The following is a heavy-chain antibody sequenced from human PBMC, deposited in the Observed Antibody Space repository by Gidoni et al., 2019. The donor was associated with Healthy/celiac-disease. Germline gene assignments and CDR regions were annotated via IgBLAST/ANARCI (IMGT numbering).Heavy chain of an antibody. Sequence: QLQLQESGPVLVKPSETLSLTCTVSGGSISSSSYYWGWIRQPPGKGLEWIGSIYYSGSTYYNPSLKSRVTISVDTSKNQFSLKLSSVTAADTAVYYCARRMTTVVTRSAAFDIWGQGTMVTVSS. CDR2: IYYSGST. D-gene: IGHD4-17*01. CDR3: ARRMTTVVTRSAAFDI. V-gene: IGHV4-39*01. CDR1: GGSISSSSYY. J-gene: IGHJ3*02.